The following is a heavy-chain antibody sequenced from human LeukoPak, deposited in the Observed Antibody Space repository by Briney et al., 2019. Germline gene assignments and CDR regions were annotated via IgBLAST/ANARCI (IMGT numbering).Heavy chain of an antibody. CDR1: GGSFSGYY. CDR2: INHSGST. Sequence: SETLSLTCAVYGGSFSGYYWSWIRQPPGKGLEWIGEINHSGSTNYNPSLKSRVTISVDTSKNQFSLKLSSVTAADTAVYYRARPLYYGSGSSGDYWGQGTLVTVSS. V-gene: IGHV4-34*01. J-gene: IGHJ4*02. CDR3: ARPLYYGSGSSGDY. D-gene: IGHD3-10*01.